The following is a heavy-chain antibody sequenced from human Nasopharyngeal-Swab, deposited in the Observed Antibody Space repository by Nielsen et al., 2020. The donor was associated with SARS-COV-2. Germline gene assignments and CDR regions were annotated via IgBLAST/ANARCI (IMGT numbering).Heavy chain of an antibody. CDR2: ISGSGGST. D-gene: IGHD2-15*01. CDR3: AKSPPGGTRDYYYYGMDV. J-gene: IGHJ6*02. CDR1: GFTFSSYA. Sequence: GGSLRLSCAASGFTFSSYAMSWVRQAPGKGLEWVSAISGSGGSTYYADSVKGRFTISRDNSKNTLYLQMNSLRAEDTAVYYCAKSPPGGTRDYYYYGMDVWGQGTTVTVSS. V-gene: IGHV3-23*01.